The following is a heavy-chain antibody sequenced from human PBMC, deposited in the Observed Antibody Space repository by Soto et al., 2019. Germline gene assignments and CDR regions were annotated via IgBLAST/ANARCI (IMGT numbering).Heavy chain of an antibody. V-gene: IGHV1-24*01. CDR3: ATVRRPLLWFGELSPLFDY. Sequence: ASVKVSCKVSGYTLTELSMHWVRQAPGKGLEWMGGFDPEDGETIYAQKFQGRVTMTEDTSTDTAYMELSSLRSEDTAVYYCATVRRPLLWFGELSPLFDYWGQGTLVTVSS. D-gene: IGHD3-10*01. CDR2: FDPEDGET. CDR1: GYTLTELS. J-gene: IGHJ4*02.